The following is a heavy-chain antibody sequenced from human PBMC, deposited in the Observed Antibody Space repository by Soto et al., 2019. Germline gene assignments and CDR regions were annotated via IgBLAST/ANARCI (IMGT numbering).Heavy chain of an antibody. V-gene: IGHV1-18*01. CDR2: ISTYDGNT. J-gene: IGHJ5*02. D-gene: IGHD6-6*01. CDR1: GYTFFTYG. Sequence: ASVKVSCKASGYTFFTYGITWVRQAPGQGLEWMGWISTYDGNTDYAQKLQGRVTMTTDTSTRTAYMELRSLRSDDTAVYYCARKSSSSSWFDPRGLGTLVTVS. CDR3: ARKSSSSSWFDP.